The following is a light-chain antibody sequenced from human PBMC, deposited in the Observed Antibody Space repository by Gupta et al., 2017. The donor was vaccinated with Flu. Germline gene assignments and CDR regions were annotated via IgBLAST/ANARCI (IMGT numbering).Light chain of an antibody. CDR3: QSYDSSLSGSV. V-gene: IGLV1-40*01. J-gene: IGLJ3*02. CDR1: SSNIGAGYD. Sequence: QSVLTQPPSVSGAPRQRVTISCTGSSSNIGAGYDVHWYQQLPGTAPKLLIYVNNNRPSGVPDRFSGSKSATSASLAITGLQAEDEADYYCQSYDSSLSGSVFGGGTKLTVL. CDR2: VNN.